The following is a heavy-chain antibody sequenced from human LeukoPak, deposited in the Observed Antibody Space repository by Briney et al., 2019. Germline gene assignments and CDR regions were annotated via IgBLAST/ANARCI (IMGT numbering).Heavy chain of an antibody. J-gene: IGHJ3*02. Sequence: NPSETLSLTCAVYGGSFSGYYWSWIRQPPGKGLEWIGEINHSGSTNYNPSLKSRATISVDTSKNQFSLKLSSVTAADTAVYYCARVRGLLGDAFDIWGQGTMVTVSS. D-gene: IGHD3-10*01. CDR3: ARVRGLLGDAFDI. CDR1: GGSFSGYY. CDR2: INHSGST. V-gene: IGHV4-34*01.